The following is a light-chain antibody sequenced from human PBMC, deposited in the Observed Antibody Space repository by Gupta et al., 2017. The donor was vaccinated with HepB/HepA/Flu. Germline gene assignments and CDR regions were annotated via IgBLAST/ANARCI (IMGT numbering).Light chain of an antibody. CDR2: YDG. V-gene: IGLV3-21*04. CDR3: QVWDTGADHEV. Sequence: SYVLTQPPSVAVAPGPTASISCRGANIGSKSEHWYQQKPGQTPVLVIHYDGNRPSGIPEGCSGAKSGSTATLTISGVEDGDEADFYCQVWDTGADHEVFGGGTRLTVL. CDR1: NIGSKS. J-gene: IGLJ3*02.